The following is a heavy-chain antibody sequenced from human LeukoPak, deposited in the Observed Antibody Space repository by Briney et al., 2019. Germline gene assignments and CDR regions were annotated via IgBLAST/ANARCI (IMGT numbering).Heavy chain of an antibody. Sequence: ASVKVSCKASGYSFIGYYMHWVRQAPGQGLEWMGWINPNSGDRNYAQKFQGRVTMTRDTSISTAYMELSRLRSDDTAVYYCARVYDIFGSGSHSDFWGQGTLVTVSS. V-gene: IGHV1-2*02. CDR2: INPNSGDR. J-gene: IGHJ4*02. CDR1: GYSFIGYY. D-gene: IGHD3-10*01. CDR3: ARVYDIFGSGSHSDF.